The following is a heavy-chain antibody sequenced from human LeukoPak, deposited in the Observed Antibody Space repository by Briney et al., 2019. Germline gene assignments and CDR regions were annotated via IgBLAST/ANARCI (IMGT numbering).Heavy chain of an antibody. Sequence: SETLSLTCTVSGGSIISYYWSWIRQPPGKGLEWIGAIYYSGNTDYNPSLKSRITISADTSRNQFSLKLTSVTAADAAVYYCAREVTVSSLDDAFDMWGQGTVVTVSS. CDR1: GGSIISYY. CDR2: IYYSGNT. J-gene: IGHJ3*02. CDR3: AREVTVSSLDDAFDM. V-gene: IGHV4-59*12. D-gene: IGHD2-21*02.